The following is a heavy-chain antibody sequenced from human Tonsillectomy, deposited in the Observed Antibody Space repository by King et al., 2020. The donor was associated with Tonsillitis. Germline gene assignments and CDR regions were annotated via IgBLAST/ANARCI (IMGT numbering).Heavy chain of an antibody. CDR3: AKDKGADYYDSGRGAFDV. D-gene: IGHD3-22*01. V-gene: IGHV3-21*01. Sequence: VQLVESGGGLVRPGWSLRLSCATSGFIFSNYDMNWVRQAPGKGLEWVSSISTTGRYMYYADSVKGRFTISRDNAKKSLSLLMNSLRAEDTGVYFCAKDKGADYYDSGRGAFDVWGHGTMVTVSS. J-gene: IGHJ3*01. CDR2: ISTTGRYM. CDR1: GFIFSNYD.